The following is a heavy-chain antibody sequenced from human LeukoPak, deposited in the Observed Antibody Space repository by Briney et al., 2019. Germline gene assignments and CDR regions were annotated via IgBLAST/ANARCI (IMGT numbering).Heavy chain of an antibody. CDR2: IYYSGGT. J-gene: IGHJ4*02. CDR3: ARVDPAMVSVDY. CDR1: GGSISSHY. V-gene: IGHV4-59*11. Sequence: PSETLSLTCTVSGGSISSHYWSWIRQPPGKGLEWIGYIYYSGGTNYNPSLKSRVTISVDTSKNQFSLKLSSVTAADTAVYYCARVDPAMVSVDYWGQGTLVTVSS. D-gene: IGHD5-18*01.